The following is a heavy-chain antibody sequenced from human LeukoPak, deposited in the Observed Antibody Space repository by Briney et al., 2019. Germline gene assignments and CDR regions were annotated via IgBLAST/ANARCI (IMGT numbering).Heavy chain of an antibody. CDR2: ISSSSSTI. J-gene: IGHJ4*02. V-gene: IGHV3-48*01. D-gene: IGHD6-6*01. CDR1: GFTFSSYS. Sequence: GGSLRLSCAASGFTFSSYSMNWVRQAPGKGLEWVSYISSSSSTIYYADSVKGRFTISRDNAKNSLYLQMNSLRAEDTAVYYCARDYRIAARPEVDYWGQGTLVTVSS. CDR3: ARDYRIAARPEVDY.